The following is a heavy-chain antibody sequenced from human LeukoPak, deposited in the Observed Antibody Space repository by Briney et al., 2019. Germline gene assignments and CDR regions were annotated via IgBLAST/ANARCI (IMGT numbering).Heavy chain of an antibody. J-gene: IGHJ3*02. D-gene: IGHD3-9*01. V-gene: IGHV4-34*01. CDR1: GGSISSYY. CDR3: ASTHYDILTGYYWEVDAFDI. CDR2: INHSGST. Sequence: PSETLSLTCTVSGGSISSYYWSWIRQPPGKGLEWIGEINHSGSTNYNPSLKSRVTISVDTSKNQFSLKLSSVTAADTAVYYCASTHYDILTGYYWEVDAFDIWGQGTMVTVSS.